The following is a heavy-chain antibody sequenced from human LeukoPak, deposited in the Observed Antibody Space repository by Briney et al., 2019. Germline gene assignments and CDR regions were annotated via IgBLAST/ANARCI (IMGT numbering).Heavy chain of an antibody. CDR1: GFTFSSYG. Sequence: PGGSLRLSCAAPGFTFSSYGMHWVRQAPGKGLEWVTFIRYDGSNKYYADSVKGRFIISRDNSKNTLYLQMNSLRAEDTAVYYCAKDTVKVTTIRRVPHYMDVWGKGTTVTISS. V-gene: IGHV3-30*02. D-gene: IGHD5-12*01. J-gene: IGHJ6*03. CDR3: AKDTVKVTTIRRVPHYMDV. CDR2: IRYDGSNK.